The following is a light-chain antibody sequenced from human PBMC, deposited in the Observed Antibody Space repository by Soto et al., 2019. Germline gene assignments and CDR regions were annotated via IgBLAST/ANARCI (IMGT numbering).Light chain of an antibody. CDR2: GAS. Sequence: EIVLAKSPGTLSLSPGASATLSCRASQSVNSNYLAWYQQKPGQAPRLLSYGASSRATGIPDRFSGSGSGADFTLTISRLEPEDFAVYYCQQYDSSSRTFGGGTKVEI. CDR1: QSVNSNY. J-gene: IGKJ4*01. V-gene: IGKV3-20*01. CDR3: QQYDSSSRT.